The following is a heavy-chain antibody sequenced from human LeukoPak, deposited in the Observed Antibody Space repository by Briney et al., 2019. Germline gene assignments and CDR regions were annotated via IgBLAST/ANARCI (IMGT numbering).Heavy chain of an antibody. Sequence: GASVKVSCKASGYTSTTYDISWVRQATGQGLEWMAWMNPNSGNTGYAQKFQGRVTMTRNTSISTAYMELSSLRSEDTAVYYCARVAGNCGGDCYRLVYWGQGTLVTVAS. CDR2: MNPNSGNT. D-gene: IGHD2-21*01. V-gene: IGHV1-8*01. CDR1: GYTSTTYD. J-gene: IGHJ4*02. CDR3: ARVAGNCGGDCYRLVY.